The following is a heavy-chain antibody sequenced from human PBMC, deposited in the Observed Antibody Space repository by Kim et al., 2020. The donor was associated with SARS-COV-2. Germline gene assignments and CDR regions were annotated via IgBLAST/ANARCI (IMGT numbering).Heavy chain of an antibody. D-gene: IGHD3-22*01. CDR1: GFTLSSYG. J-gene: IGHJ4*01. V-gene: IGHV3-30*04. CDR2: ISYDGSNK. Sequence: GGSLRLSCATSGFTLSSYGMHWVRQAPGKGLEWVAVISYDGSNKYYGDSVKGRFSISRDNSKNMVYLEMNSLRAEDTAVYYCARQRYDSSGYWIFDYWG. CDR3: ARQRYDSSGYWIFDY.